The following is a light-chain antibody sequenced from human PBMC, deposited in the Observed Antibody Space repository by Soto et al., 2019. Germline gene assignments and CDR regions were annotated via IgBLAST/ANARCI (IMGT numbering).Light chain of an antibody. CDR3: QSFDSSLRVYV. Sequence: QSVLTQPPSVSGAPGQRVTISCTGSSSNFGAGYEVHWYKQLPGAAPTLVIFNNLNRPSGVPERFSGSKSGTSASLVISGLQAEDGADYYCQSFDSSLRVYVFGSGTKATVL. CDR2: NNL. CDR1: SSNFGAGYE. V-gene: IGLV1-40*01. J-gene: IGLJ1*01.